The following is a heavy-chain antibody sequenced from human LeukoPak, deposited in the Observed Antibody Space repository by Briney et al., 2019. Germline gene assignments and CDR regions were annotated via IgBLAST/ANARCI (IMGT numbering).Heavy chain of an antibody. J-gene: IGHJ5*02. V-gene: IGHV4-39*01. CDR2: IYYSGST. CDR3: ARLRQLWLYNWFDP. Sequence: NSSETLSLTCTVSGGSISSSSYYWGWIRQPPGKGLEWIGSIYYSGSTYYNPSLKSRVTISVDTSKNQFSLKLSSVTAADTVVYYCARLRQLWLYNWFDPWGQGTLVTVSS. D-gene: IGHD5-18*01. CDR1: GGSISSSSYY.